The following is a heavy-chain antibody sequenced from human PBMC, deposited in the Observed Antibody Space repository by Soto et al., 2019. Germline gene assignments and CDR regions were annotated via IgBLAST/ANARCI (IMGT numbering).Heavy chain of an antibody. Sequence: QVQLVQSGAEVKKPGASVKVSCKASGYTFTSYGISWVRQAPGQGLEWMGWISAYNGNTNYAQKLQGRVTMTTDTSTSTAYMELRSLRSDDTAVYYCARDLSIAAAGTGRPGWFDPWGQGTLVTVSS. J-gene: IGHJ5*02. CDR2: ISAYNGNT. V-gene: IGHV1-18*04. CDR1: GYTFTSYG. D-gene: IGHD6-13*01. CDR3: ARDLSIAAAGTGRPGWFDP.